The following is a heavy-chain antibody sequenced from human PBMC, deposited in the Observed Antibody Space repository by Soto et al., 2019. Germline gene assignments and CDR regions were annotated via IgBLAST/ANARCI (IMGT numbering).Heavy chain of an antibody. CDR1: GLTFCSYA. Sequence: GGSLRLCCSASGLTFCSYAMHWVRQAPGKGLEYVSAISSNGGSTYYADSVKGRFTISRDNSKNTLYLQMSSLRAEDTAVYYCVKDRKRARYYDSSGYYLYYFDYWGQGALVTVSS. D-gene: IGHD3-22*01. CDR3: VKDRKRARYYDSSGYYLYYFDY. V-gene: IGHV3-64D*08. J-gene: IGHJ4*02. CDR2: ISSNGGST.